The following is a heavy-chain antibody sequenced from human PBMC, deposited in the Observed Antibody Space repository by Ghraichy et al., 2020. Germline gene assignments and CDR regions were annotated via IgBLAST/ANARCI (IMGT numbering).Heavy chain of an antibody. CDR2: ISGSGGST. CDR3: AKDLEAAAGNPPAFDY. Sequence: SLRLSCAASGFTFSSYAMSWVRQAPGKGLEWVSAISGSGGSTYYADSVKGRFTISRDNSKNTLYLQMNSLRAEDTAVYYCAKDLEAAAGNPPAFDYWGQGTLVTVSS. CDR1: GFTFSSYA. D-gene: IGHD6-13*01. J-gene: IGHJ4*02. V-gene: IGHV3-23*01.